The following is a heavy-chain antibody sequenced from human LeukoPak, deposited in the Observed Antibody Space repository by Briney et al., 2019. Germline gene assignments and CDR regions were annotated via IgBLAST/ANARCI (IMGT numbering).Heavy chain of an antibody. D-gene: IGHD3-22*01. Sequence: GASVKVSCKASGGTLSSDGFSWVRQAPGQGPEWVGGIIPIFAKTNYAQKFQGRVTITADKSTSTAYMELSSLRSEDTAVYYCARLSYYYDSSVFLSWGQGTLVTVSS. CDR3: ARLSYYYDSSVFLS. V-gene: IGHV1-69*06. J-gene: IGHJ4*02. CDR1: GGTLSSDG. CDR2: IIPIFAKT.